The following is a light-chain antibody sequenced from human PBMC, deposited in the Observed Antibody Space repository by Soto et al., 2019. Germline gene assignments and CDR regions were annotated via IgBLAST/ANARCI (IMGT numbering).Light chain of an antibody. CDR3: QQSFKTPLA. V-gene: IGKV1-39*01. J-gene: IGKJ5*01. Sequence: DIQMTQSPSSLSASVGDRVTITCRASQSISSYVNWYQQKPWKAPRLLISAASTLQSGVPSRFSGGGSGKDFTLTISSLQPEDFATYYCQQSFKTPLAFGQGTRLEIE. CDR1: QSISSY. CDR2: AAS.